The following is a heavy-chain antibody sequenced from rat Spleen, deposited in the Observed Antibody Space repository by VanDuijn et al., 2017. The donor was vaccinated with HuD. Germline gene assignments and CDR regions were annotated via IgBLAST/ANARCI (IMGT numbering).Heavy chain of an antibody. Sequence: EVQLVESGGGLVQPGRSLKLSCAASGFTFSNFYMAWVRQAPTKGLEWVATISYDGGSTYYPDSVKGRFTISRDNAENTVYLQMNSLRSEDTATSYGARGGFFRYWGQGVMVTVSS. CDR1: GFTFSNFY. J-gene: IGHJ2*01. V-gene: IGHV5-7*01. D-gene: IGHD1-11*01. CDR2: ISYDGGST. CDR3: ARGGFFRY.